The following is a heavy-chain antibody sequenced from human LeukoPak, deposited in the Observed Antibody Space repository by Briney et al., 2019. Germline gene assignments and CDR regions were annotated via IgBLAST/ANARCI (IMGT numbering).Heavy chain of an antibody. CDR1: GYTFTSYG. V-gene: IGHV1-18*01. CDR3: ARGDVVVSAAVRFDP. Sequence: ASVTVSCTASGYTFTSYGITWVRQAPGQGLEWMGWISAHNGKTNYAQKFQGRVTMTTDTPTSTAYMELRSLRSADTAVYYCARGDVVVSAAVRFDPWGQGTLVTVSS. CDR2: ISAHNGKT. D-gene: IGHD2-2*01. J-gene: IGHJ5*02.